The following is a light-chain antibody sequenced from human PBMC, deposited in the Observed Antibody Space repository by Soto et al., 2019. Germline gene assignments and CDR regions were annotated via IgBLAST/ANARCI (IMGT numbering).Light chain of an antibody. CDR1: SGHSSYA. Sequence: QLVLTQSPSASASLGASVKLTCTLSSGHSSYAIAWHQQQPEKGPRYLMKLDSDDSHTKGHAIPDRFSGSSSGAERYLTISSLQSEDEADYYCQTWGSGIHVVFGGGTKLTVL. CDR3: QTWGSGIHVV. J-gene: IGLJ2*01. V-gene: IGLV4-69*01. CDR2: LDSDDSH.